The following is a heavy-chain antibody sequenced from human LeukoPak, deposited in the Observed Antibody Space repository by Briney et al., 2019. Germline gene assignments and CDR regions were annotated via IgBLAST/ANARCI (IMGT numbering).Heavy chain of an antibody. CDR3: ARVYYRDSSAYYIFDY. J-gene: IGHJ4*02. Sequence: PGGSLRLSCAASGFSFSDYYMTWIRQAPGKRLEWISYISTSTKTIYYSDSVKGRFTISRDNANNSLYLQMNGLRAEDTAVYYFARVYYRDSSAYYIFDYWGQGTLVTVSS. CDR2: ISTSTKTI. D-gene: IGHD3-22*01. V-gene: IGHV3-11*01. CDR1: GFSFSDYY.